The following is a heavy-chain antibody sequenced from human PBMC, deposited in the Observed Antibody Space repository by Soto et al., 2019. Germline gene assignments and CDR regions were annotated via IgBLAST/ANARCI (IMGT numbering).Heavy chain of an antibody. D-gene: IGHD3-22*01. Sequence: SETLSLTCAVYGGSFSGYYWSWIRQPPGKGLEWSGESNHSGSTNYNPSLKRRVTISVDTTNKQFSLTLSSVTAADTAVYYCARERYYYDSSGHQNAFDIWGQGTMVTVSS. CDR3: ARERYYYDSSGHQNAFDI. CDR1: GGSFSGYY. CDR2: SNHSGST. J-gene: IGHJ3*02. V-gene: IGHV4-34*01.